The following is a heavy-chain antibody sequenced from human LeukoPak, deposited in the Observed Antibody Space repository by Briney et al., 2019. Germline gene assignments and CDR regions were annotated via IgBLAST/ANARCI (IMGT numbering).Heavy chain of an antibody. Sequence: GGSLRLSCAASGFAFSSYWMSWVRQAPGKGLEWLANIKQDGSEKYYVDSVKGRFTISRDNAKNTLYLQMNSLRAEDTAVYYCAKEGCTSTICYINYWGQGDLVTVSS. CDR3: AKEGCTSTICYINY. CDR2: IKQDGSEK. J-gene: IGHJ4*02. CDR1: GFAFSSYW. V-gene: IGHV3-7*03. D-gene: IGHD2-2*02.